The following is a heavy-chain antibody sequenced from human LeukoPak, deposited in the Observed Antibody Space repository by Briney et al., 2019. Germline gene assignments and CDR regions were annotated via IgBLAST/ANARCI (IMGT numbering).Heavy chain of an antibody. D-gene: IGHD1-26*01. CDR2: IYYSGST. V-gene: IGHV4-59*01. J-gene: IGHJ4*02. CDR1: GGSISSYY. CDR3: ARLTSLDSGSYYDY. Sequence: SETLSLTCTVSGGSISSYYWSWIRQPPGKGLEWIGYIYYSGSTNYNPSLKSRVTISVDTSKNQFSLKLSSVTAADTAVYYCARLTSLDSGSYYDYWGQGTLVTVSS.